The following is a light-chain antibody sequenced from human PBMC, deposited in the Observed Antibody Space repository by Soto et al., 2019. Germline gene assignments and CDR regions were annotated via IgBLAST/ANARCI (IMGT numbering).Light chain of an antibody. CDR1: QSVSSY. CDR2: DAP. Sequence: EIVLTQSPATLSLSPGERATLCCRASQSVSSYLAWYQQKPGQAPRLLIYDAPNRATGIPDRFSGSGSGTDFTLTISSLEPEDFAVYYCQQRSNWPPSITFGQGTRLEIK. CDR3: QQRSNWPPSIT. J-gene: IGKJ5*01. V-gene: IGKV3-11*01.